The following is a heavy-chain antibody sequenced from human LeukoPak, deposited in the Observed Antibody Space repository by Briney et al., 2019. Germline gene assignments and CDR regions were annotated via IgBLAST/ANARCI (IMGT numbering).Heavy chain of an antibody. Sequence: GGSLRLSCAASGFTFSNAWMSWVRQAPGKGLEWVGRIKGKTDGGTTDYAAPVKGRFTISRDDSKNTLYLQMNSLKTEDTAVYYCTTEAYYYGSGSIDYWGQGTLVTVSS. D-gene: IGHD3-10*01. CDR2: IKGKTDGGTT. CDR1: GFTFSNAW. V-gene: IGHV3-15*01. J-gene: IGHJ4*02. CDR3: TTEAYYYGSGSIDY.